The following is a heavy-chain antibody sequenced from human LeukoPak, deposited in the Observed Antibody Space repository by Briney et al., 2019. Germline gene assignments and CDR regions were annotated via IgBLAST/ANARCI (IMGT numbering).Heavy chain of an antibody. Sequence: GGSLRLSCAASGFTFSSYWMSWVRQAPGKGLEWVSGINWNGGSTGYADSVKGRFTISRDNAKNSLYLQMNSLRAEDTALYYCARAAHAQEELRFLEWPSLGAFDIWGQGTMVTVSS. J-gene: IGHJ3*02. CDR2: INWNGGST. CDR3: ARAAHAQEELRFLEWPSLGAFDI. V-gene: IGHV3-20*04. CDR1: GFTFSSYW. D-gene: IGHD3-3*01.